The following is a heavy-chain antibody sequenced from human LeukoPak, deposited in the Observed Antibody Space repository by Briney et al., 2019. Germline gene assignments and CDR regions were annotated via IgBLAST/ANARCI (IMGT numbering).Heavy chain of an antibody. Sequence: ASVKVSCKASGYTFTSYYMHWVRQAPGQGLEWMGIINPSGGSTSYAQKFQGRVTMTRDTSTSTVYMELSSLRSEDTAVYYCAGGVGYSYGYPFGAAGGDWGQGTLVTVSS. D-gene: IGHD5-18*01. CDR1: GYTFTSYY. CDR3: AGGVGYSYGYPFGAAGGD. V-gene: IGHV1-46*01. J-gene: IGHJ4*02. CDR2: INPSGGST.